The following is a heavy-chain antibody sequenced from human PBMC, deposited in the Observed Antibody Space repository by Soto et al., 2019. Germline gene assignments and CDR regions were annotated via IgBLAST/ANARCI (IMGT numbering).Heavy chain of an antibody. V-gene: IGHV4-30-4*01. J-gene: IGHJ4*02. CDR1: GGSISSGDYY. CDR3: ARGDSSGYYDETPIDY. CDR2: IYYSGST. Sequence: SETLSLTCTVSGGSISSGDYYWSWIRQPPGKGLEWIGYIYYSGSTYYNPSLKSRVTISVDTSKNQFSLKLSSVTAADTAVYYCARGDSSGYYDETPIDYWGQGTLVTVSS. D-gene: IGHD3-22*01.